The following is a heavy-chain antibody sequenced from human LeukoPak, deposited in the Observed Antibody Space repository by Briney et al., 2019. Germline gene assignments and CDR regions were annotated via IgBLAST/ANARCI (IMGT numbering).Heavy chain of an antibody. V-gene: IGHV1-18*01. D-gene: IGHD5-18*01. J-gene: IGHJ6*03. CDR2: ISAYNGNT. Sequence: ASVKVSCKASGYTFTSYGISWVRQAPGQGLEWMGWISAYNGNTNYAQKLQGRVTMTTDTSTSTAYMELRSLRSDDTAVYYCARDVQLWSPYYYMDVWGKGTTVTVSS. CDR3: ARDVQLWSPYYYMDV. CDR1: GYTFTSYG.